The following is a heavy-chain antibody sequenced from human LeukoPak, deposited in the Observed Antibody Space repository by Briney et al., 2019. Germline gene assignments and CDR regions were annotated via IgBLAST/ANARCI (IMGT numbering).Heavy chain of an antibody. Sequence: SETLSLTCTVSGGSISNSDYYWSWIRQHPGKGLEWIGYIYYSGSTYYNPSLKSRVSISVDTSKNQFSLKLSSVTAADTAVFYCARDDNDFLTAFYPHFDYWGQGTLVTVSS. CDR3: ARDDNDFLTAFYPHFDY. J-gene: IGHJ4*02. V-gene: IGHV4-31*03. CDR2: IYYSGST. D-gene: IGHD3-9*01. CDR1: GGSISNSDYY.